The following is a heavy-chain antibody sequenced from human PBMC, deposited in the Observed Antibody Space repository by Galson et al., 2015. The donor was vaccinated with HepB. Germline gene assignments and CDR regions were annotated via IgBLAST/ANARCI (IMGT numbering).Heavy chain of an antibody. CDR2: IYYNGST. CDR1: GGSISTYY. CDR3: ARVIMFGGVIRTSSHGMDV. D-gene: IGHD3-16*02. V-gene: IGHV4-59*01. Sequence: SETLSLTCTVSGGSISTYYWTWIRQPPGKGLEWIGYIYYNGSTNYNPSLKSRVTISVDTSKNQFSLKLSSVTAADTAVYFCARVIMFGGVIRTSSHGMDVWGQGTTVTVSS. J-gene: IGHJ6*02.